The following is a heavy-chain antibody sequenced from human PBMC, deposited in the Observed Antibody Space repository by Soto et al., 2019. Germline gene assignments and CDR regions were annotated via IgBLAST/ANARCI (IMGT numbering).Heavy chain of an antibody. CDR1: GDSISAYS. D-gene: IGHD5-12*01. CDR3: AREGNLGRWLQPLDF. V-gene: IGHV4-59*01. Sequence: PSETLSLTCTASGDSISAYSWSWVRQPPGKGLEWIGNIHYNGNTKYSPSLKSRVTMSVDTSKNHFSLRLISVTAADTAIYFCAREGNLGRWLQPLDFWGQGTLVTVSS. CDR2: IHYNGNT. J-gene: IGHJ4*02.